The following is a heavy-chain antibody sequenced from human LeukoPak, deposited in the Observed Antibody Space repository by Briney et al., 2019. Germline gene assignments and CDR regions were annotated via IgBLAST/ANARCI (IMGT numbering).Heavy chain of an antibody. CDR3: ARGRNDNGGMFFDS. CDR2: ISYSGYT. V-gene: IGHV4-59*01. D-gene: IGHD4-23*01. Sequence: PSETLPLTCTVSGASIRSYYWSWIRQAPGKGLEWVGFISYSGYTSYSPSLKGRVAISVDTSKSQFSLRLTSMTAADTAIYYCARGRNDNGGMFFDSWAQGTLVTVSS. J-gene: IGHJ4*02. CDR1: GASIRSYY.